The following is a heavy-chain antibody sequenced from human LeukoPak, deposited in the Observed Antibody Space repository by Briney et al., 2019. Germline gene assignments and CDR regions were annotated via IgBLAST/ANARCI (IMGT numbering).Heavy chain of an antibody. CDR2: ISGSGGST. CDR1: GFTFSTYF. Sequence: PGGSLRLSCAASGFTFSTYFLTWVRQAPGKGLEWVSAISGSGGSTYYADSVKGRFTISRDNSKNTLYLQMNSLRAEDTAVYYCASCTIFGVVPYYYMDVWGKGTTVTVSS. J-gene: IGHJ6*03. CDR3: ASCTIFGVVPYYYMDV. D-gene: IGHD3-3*01. V-gene: IGHV3-23*01.